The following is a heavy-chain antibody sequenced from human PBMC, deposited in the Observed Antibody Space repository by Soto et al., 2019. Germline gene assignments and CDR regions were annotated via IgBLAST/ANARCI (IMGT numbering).Heavy chain of an antibody. CDR3: AIGSYGDY. V-gene: IGHV1-18*01. CDR2: ISAHNGNT. D-gene: IGHD3-10*01. J-gene: IGHJ4*02. Sequence: QVHLVQSGAEVKKPGASVKVSCKGSGYGFTTYGITWVRQAPGQGLEWMAWISAHNGNTNYAQKLQGRVTVTRDTSTSTAYMELSSLRSDDTAVYYWAIGSYGDYWGQGPLVTVSS. CDR1: GYGFTTYG.